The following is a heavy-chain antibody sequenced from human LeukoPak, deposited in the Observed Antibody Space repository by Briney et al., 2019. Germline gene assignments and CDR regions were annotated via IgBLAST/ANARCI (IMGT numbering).Heavy chain of an antibody. V-gene: IGHV4-59*12. Sequence: SETLPLTCTVSGGSISNSYWTWIRQPPGKGLEWIGSIYYSGSTYYNPSLKSRVTISVDTSKNQFSLKLSSVTAADTAVYYCARDVPYCSSTSCYLDPWGQGTLVTVSS. J-gene: IGHJ5*02. CDR2: IYYSGST. CDR3: ARDVPYCSSTSCYLDP. CDR1: GGSISNSY. D-gene: IGHD2-2*01.